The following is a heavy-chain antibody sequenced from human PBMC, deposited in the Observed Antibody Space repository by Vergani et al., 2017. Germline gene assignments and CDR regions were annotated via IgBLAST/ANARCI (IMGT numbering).Heavy chain of an antibody. J-gene: IGHJ4*02. V-gene: IGHV1-69*04. CDR2: IIPILGTA. Sequence: QVQLVQSGAEVKKPGSSVKVSCKASGGTFSSYAISWVRQAPGQGLEWMGRIIPILGTANYAQKLQGRVTMTTDTSTSTAYMELRSLRSEDTAVYYCALEEMATMARFDYWGQGTLVTVSS. CDR1: GGTFSSYA. CDR3: ALEEMATMARFDY. D-gene: IGHD5-24*01.